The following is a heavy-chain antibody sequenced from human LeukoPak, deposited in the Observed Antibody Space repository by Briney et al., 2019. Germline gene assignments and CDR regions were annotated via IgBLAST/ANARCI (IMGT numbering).Heavy chain of an antibody. CDR3: ARVGDGYNGNN. J-gene: IGHJ4*02. Sequence: PGGSLRLSCAASGFTVSSNPMSWVRQAPGKGLEWVSVIHSDGRTYHADSVKGRFTISRDNSKNMLYLQMNSLRVEDTAVYYCARVGDGYNGNNWGQGTLVTVSS. CDR1: GFTVSSNP. D-gene: IGHD5-24*01. V-gene: IGHV3-66*01. CDR2: IHSDGRT.